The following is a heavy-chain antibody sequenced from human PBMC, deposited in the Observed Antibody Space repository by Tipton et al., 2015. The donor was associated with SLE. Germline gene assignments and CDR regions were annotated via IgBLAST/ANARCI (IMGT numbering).Heavy chain of an antibody. D-gene: IGHD6-19*01. Sequence: TLSLTCTVSGGSISSSSYYWGWIRQPPGKGLEWIGSIYYSGSTYYNPSLKSRVTISVDTSKNQFSLKLSSVTAADTAVYYCARDQGSGFDYWGQGTLVTVSS. CDR1: GGSISSSSYY. CDR3: ARDQGSGFDY. V-gene: IGHV4-39*02. CDR2: IYYSGST. J-gene: IGHJ4*02.